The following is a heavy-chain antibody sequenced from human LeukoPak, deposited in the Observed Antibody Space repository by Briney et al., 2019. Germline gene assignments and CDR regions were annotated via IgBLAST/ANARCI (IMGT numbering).Heavy chain of an antibody. CDR3: ARHQWGPTFDY. J-gene: IGHJ4*02. CDR1: GDSISSSTYY. D-gene: IGHD2-8*01. V-gene: IGHV4-39*01. CDR2: IYYSGST. Sequence: NTSETLSLTCTVSGDSISSSTYYWGWIRQPPGKGLEWIGSIYYSGSTYYNPSLKSRVTISVDTSKNQFSLKLSPVTAADTAVYYCARHQWGPTFDYWGQGTLVTVSS.